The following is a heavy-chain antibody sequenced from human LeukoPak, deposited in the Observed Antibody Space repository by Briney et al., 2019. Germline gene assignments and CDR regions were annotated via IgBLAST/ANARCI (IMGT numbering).Heavy chain of an antibody. Sequence: TSETLSLTCTVSGGSISSSSYYWGWIRQPPGKGLEWIGSIYYSGSTYYNPSLKSRVTISVDTSKNQFSLKLSSVTAADTAVYYCARLSVGYDFWSGYYWFDPWGQGTLVTVSS. V-gene: IGHV4-39*01. D-gene: IGHD3-3*01. CDR1: GGSISSSSYY. J-gene: IGHJ5*02. CDR3: ARLSVGYDFWSGYYWFDP. CDR2: IYYSGST.